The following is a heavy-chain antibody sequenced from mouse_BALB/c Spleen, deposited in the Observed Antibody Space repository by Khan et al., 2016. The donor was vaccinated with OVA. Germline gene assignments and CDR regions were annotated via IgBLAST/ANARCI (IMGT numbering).Heavy chain of an antibody. D-gene: IGHD2-2*01. CDR3: TRQGYVAWFTY. J-gene: IGHJ3*01. V-gene: IGHV1S135*01. CDR1: GYSFTNYY. Sequence: IQLVQSGPELMKPGASVKISCKASGYSFTNYYIHWVIQSHGKSLEWIGYIDPFSGGTTYNQKFKDKATLTVDKSSSTAYIHLSNLTSEDSAVYYCTRQGYVAWFTYWGQGTLVTVSA. CDR2: IDPFSGGT.